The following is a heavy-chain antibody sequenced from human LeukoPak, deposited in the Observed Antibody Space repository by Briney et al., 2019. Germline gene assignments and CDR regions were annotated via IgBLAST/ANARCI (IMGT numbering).Heavy chain of an antibody. CDR3: ARAYGCWRQEDGFDY. CDR1: GFTFSDYY. CDR2: INSSGSTI. D-gene: IGHD3-10*01. V-gene: IGHV3-11*01. Sequence: PWGSLRLSCAVYGFTFSDYYRSWVRQAPGKGLEWVSYINSSGSTIYYAASVRRRFTVYGDNAKNSLYLQTNSLRAEDTAVYYCARAYGCWRQEDGFDYWGQGTLVTVSS. J-gene: IGHJ4*02.